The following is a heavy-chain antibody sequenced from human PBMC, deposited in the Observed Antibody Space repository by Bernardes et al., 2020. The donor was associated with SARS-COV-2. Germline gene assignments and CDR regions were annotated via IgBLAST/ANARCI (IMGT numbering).Heavy chain of an antibody. CDR3: ARSRRLLYHFDL. D-gene: IGHD2-15*01. Sequence: GGSLRLSCTASGFSFSSYGMHWVRQAPGKGLEWVAVIWYDGSKTYYADSVKGRFTISRDNSRNTQFLQMDSLRADDTAVYYCARSRRLLYHFDLWGQGTLVTVPS. J-gene: IGHJ4*02. V-gene: IGHV3-33*01. CDR2: IWYDGSKT. CDR1: GFSFSSYG.